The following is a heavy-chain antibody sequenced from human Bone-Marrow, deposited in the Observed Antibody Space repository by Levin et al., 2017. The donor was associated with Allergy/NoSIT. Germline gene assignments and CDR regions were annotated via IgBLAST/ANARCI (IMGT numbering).Heavy chain of an antibody. CDR1: GASISSSNW. V-gene: IGHV4-4*02. Sequence: PSETLSLTCAVSGASISSSNWWNWVRQTPGGGLEWIGEIFHSGIANYNPSLKSRILISVDKSKNHFSLNLKSVTAADTALYYCTRRNSSWAIFTFDIWGHGTMVTVS. CDR3: TRRNSSWAIFTFDI. J-gene: IGHJ3*02. CDR2: IFHSGIA. D-gene: IGHD3-3*01.